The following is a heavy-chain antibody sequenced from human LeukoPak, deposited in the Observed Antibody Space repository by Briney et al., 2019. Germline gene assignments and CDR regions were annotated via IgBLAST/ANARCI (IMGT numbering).Heavy chain of an antibody. V-gene: IGHV4-34*01. CDR2: IHPNGRT. CDR1: GGSLSGYY. Sequence: SETLSLTCAVYGGSLSGYYWSWIRQPPGQGLEWIGEIHPNGRTNYKPSLKSRITILIDTSKNQFSLELSSVTAADTAVYYCARESYPDYFDDSAYGYFDYWGQGILVTVSS. J-gene: IGHJ4*02. D-gene: IGHD3-22*01. CDR3: ARESYPDYFDDSAYGYFDY.